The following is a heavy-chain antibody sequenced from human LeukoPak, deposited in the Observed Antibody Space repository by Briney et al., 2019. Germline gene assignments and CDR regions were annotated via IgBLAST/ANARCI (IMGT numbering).Heavy chain of an antibody. CDR1: GGSFSGYY. V-gene: IGHV4-34*01. Sequence: PSETLSLTCAVYGGSFSGYYWSWLRQPPGKGLEWIGEINHSGSTNYNPSLKSRVTISVDTSKNQFSLKLSSVTAADTAVYYCARASGYDSSGYSTDWGQGTLVTVSS. D-gene: IGHD3-22*01. J-gene: IGHJ4*02. CDR3: ARASGYDSSGYSTD. CDR2: INHSGST.